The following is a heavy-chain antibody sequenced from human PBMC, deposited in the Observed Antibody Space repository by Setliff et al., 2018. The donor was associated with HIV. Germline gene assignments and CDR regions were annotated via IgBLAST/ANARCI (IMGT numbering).Heavy chain of an antibody. Sequence: SETLSLTCAVYGGSFNDYSWTWIRQAPGKGLEWIGETSHNGESSYNTSHTSRVTISVDTSKRQFSLKLTSVTAADTAVYYCARSGYCVGTDCYRGPLDYWGQGVLVTVSS. CDR3: ARSGYCVGTDCYRGPLDY. J-gene: IGHJ4*02. D-gene: IGHD2-21*01. CDR2: TSHNGES. CDR1: GGSFNDYS. V-gene: IGHV4-34*01.